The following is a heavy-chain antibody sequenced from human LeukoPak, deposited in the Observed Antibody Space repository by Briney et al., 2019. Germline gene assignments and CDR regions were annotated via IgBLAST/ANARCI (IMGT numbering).Heavy chain of an antibody. Sequence: GGSLRLSCAASGFTFNYFSVNWVRQAPGKGLEWVSYISSSSNTIYYADSVKGRFTISRDNAKNSLYLQMNSLRDEDTAVYFCARARSSGWVIDSWGQGTLVTVSS. CDR3: ARARSSGWVIDS. D-gene: IGHD6-19*01. CDR2: ISSSSNTI. V-gene: IGHV3-48*02. CDR1: GFTFNYFS. J-gene: IGHJ4*02.